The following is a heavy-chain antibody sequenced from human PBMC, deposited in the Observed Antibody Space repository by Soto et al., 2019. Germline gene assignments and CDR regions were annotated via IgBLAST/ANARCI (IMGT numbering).Heavy chain of an antibody. V-gene: IGHV1-69*13. CDR2: IIPIFGTT. CDR1: GGTFSSHA. Sequence: ASVKVSCKASGGTFSSHAISWVRQAPGRGLEWMGGIIPIFGTTTYAQNFRARVTITADESTSTAYMELTSLTSEDTAVYYCGSVGYCSSTNCFFYYYHYGMDVWGQGTTVTVSS. D-gene: IGHD2-2*03. CDR3: GSVGYCSSTNCFFYYYHYGMDV. J-gene: IGHJ6*02.